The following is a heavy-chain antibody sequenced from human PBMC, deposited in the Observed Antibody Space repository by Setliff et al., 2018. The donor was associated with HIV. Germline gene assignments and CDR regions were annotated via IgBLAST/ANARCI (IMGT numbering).Heavy chain of an antibody. V-gene: IGHV1-69*10. J-gene: IGHJ5*02. D-gene: IGHD5-18*01. Sequence: SVKVSCKASGGTFSSYAISWVRQAPGQGLEWMGGIIPILGIANYAQKFQGRVTITADKSTSTAYMELSSLRSEDTAVYYCARDPMSRGYARFDPWGQGTLVTVSS. CDR2: IIPILGIA. CDR1: GGTFSSYA. CDR3: ARDPMSRGYARFDP.